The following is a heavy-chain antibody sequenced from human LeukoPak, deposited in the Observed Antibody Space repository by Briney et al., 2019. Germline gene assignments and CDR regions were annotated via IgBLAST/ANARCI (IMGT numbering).Heavy chain of an antibody. Sequence: ASVKVSCKASGYTFSAYYMYWVREAPGQGLEWMGWINPYTGDTKYAQNFQGRVTMTRDTSISTVYMEESRLRSDDTAVYYCARTCGGDCYILDSWGQGTLVTVSS. CDR2: INPYTGDT. CDR3: ARTCGGDCYILDS. CDR1: GYTFSAYY. D-gene: IGHD2-21*02. J-gene: IGHJ4*02. V-gene: IGHV1-2*02.